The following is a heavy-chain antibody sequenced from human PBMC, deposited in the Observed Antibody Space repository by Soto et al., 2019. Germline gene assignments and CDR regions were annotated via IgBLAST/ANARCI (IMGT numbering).Heavy chain of an antibody. CDR2: IDPSDSYT. Sequence: AESLKISCKGSGYSFTSYWISCVRQMPGKGLEWMGRIDPSDSYTNYSPSFPGHVTISADKSISTAYLQWSSLKASDTAMYYCARREPYYYHRMDVWGQGTTVTASS. V-gene: IGHV5-10-1*01. J-gene: IGHJ6*02. CDR1: GYSFTSYW. D-gene: IGHD1-1*01. CDR3: ARREPYYYHRMDV.